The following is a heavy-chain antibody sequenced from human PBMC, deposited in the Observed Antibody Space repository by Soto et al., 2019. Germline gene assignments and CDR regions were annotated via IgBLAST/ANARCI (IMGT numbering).Heavy chain of an antibody. V-gene: IGHV3-33*01. D-gene: IGHD3-22*01. CDR2: IWADGTTK. Sequence: QVQLVQSGGGVVQPGRSLRLPCAASGFDFSKFGFQWVRQAPGKGLEWVAVIWADGTTKYYAESVKGRFTISRDNSRNTLYLQMSGLRAEDTAVYFCARERVYDDNYDSFDYGGQGALVTVSS. CDR1: GFDFSKFG. J-gene: IGHJ4*02. CDR3: ARERVYDDNYDSFDY.